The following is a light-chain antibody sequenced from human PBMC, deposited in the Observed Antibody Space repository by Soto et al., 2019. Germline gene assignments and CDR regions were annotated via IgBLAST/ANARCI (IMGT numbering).Light chain of an antibody. CDR3: QTWGTGIHYV. CDR1: SGHSSYA. J-gene: IGLJ1*01. Sequence: QSVLTQSPSASASLGASVKLTWTRSSGHSSYAIAWHQQQPEKGPRYLMKLNSDGSHSKGDGIPDRFSGSSSGAERYLTISSLQSEDEADYYCQTWGTGIHYVFGTGTKVTVL. CDR2: LNSDGSH. V-gene: IGLV4-69*01.